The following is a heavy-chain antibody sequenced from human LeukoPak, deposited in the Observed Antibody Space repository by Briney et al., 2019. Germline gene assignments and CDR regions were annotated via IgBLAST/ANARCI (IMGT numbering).Heavy chain of an antibody. V-gene: IGHV4-4*09. D-gene: IGHD5-24*01. CDR2: IYTSGSS. CDR1: GGSISSYY. CDR3: ARHGRDGYNY. J-gene: IGHJ4*02. Sequence: SETLSLTCTVSGGSISSYYWSWIRQPPGKGLEWIGYIYTSGSSNYNPSLKSRVTISVDTSKNQFSLKLSSVTAADTAVYYCARHGRDGYNYWGQGTLVTVSS.